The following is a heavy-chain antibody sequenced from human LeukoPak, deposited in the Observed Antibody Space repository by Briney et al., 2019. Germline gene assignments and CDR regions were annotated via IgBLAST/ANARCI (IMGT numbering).Heavy chain of an antibody. CDR2: ISGSGGST. J-gene: IGHJ4*02. V-gene: IGHV3-23*01. D-gene: IGHD3-22*01. Sequence: PGGSLRLSCAASGFTFSGYAMSWVRQAPGKGLEWVSAISGSGGSTYYADSVKGRFTISRDNSKNTLYLQMNSLRAEDTAVYYCAKDPTYYYDSSGRSTPFDYWGQGTLVTVSS. CDR3: AKDPTYYYDSSGRSTPFDY. CDR1: GFTFSGYA.